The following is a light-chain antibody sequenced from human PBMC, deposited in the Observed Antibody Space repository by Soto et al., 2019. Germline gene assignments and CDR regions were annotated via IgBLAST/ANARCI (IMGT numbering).Light chain of an antibody. V-gene: IGLV2-23*01. CDR3: CSYAGGASVV. Sequence: QSVLTQPASVSGSPGQSITISCNGTISDVGRYNLVSWYQQHPDKAPKLIIYEDIERPSGVSHRFSGSTSGNTASLTISGLQTEDEAKYFCCSYAGGASVVFGGGTKLTVL. J-gene: IGLJ2*01. CDR2: EDI. CDR1: ISDVGRYNL.